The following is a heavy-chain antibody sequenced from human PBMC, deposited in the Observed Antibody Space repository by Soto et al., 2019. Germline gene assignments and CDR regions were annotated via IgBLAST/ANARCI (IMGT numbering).Heavy chain of an antibody. CDR2: INSSGSTI. Sequence: EVQLVESGGGLVQPGGSLRLSCAASGFTFSSYEMNWVRQAPGKGLEWVSYINSSGSTIYYADSVKGRFIISRDNAKNSLYLQMNSLRAEDTAVYYCAREGGGSYFDYWGQGTLVTVSS. V-gene: IGHV3-48*03. CDR1: GFTFSSYE. CDR3: AREGGGSYFDY. D-gene: IGHD1-26*01. J-gene: IGHJ4*02.